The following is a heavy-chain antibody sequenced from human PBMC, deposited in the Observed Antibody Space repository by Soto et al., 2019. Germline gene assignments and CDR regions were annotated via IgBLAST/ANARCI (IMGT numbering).Heavy chain of an antibody. D-gene: IGHD6-6*01. CDR2: IYYSGST. V-gene: IGHV4-31*03. CDR1: GGSISSGGYY. J-gene: IGHJ6*03. Sequence: PSETLSLTCTVSGGSISSGGYYWSWIRQHPGKGLEWIGYIYYSGSTYYNPSLKSRVTISVDTSKNQFSLKLSSVTAADTAVYYCARWMHSSSSEEDYYYYYMDVWGKGTTVTVSS. CDR3: ARWMHSSSSEEDYYYYYMDV.